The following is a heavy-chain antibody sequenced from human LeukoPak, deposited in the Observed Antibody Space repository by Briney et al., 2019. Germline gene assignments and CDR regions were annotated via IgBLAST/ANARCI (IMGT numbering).Heavy chain of an antibody. D-gene: IGHD6-19*01. J-gene: IGHJ4*02. CDR2: IIPSDGFT. Sequence: ASVKVSCKASGYTFSTYYVHWVRQAPGQGLEWMGMIIPSDGFTSYAQKFQGRVTMTRDTSISTAYMELSRLRSDDTAVYYCARELSSGWLYFDYWGQGTLVTVSS. V-gene: IGHV1-46*01. CDR3: ARELSSGWLYFDY. CDR1: GYTFSTYY.